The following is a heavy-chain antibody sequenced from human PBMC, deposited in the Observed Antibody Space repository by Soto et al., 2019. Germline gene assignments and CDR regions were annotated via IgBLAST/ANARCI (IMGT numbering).Heavy chain of an antibody. D-gene: IGHD3-22*01. J-gene: IGHJ4*02. CDR1: GGSISSCDYY. CDR2: IYYSGST. CDR3: ARGSYYYDRSGYYHY. V-gene: IGHV4-30-4*01. Sequence: SETLSLTCTVSGGSISSCDYYWSWIRQPPGKGLEWIGYIYYSGSTYYNPSLKSRVTISVDTSKNQFSLKLSSVTAADTAVYYCARGSYYYDRSGYYHYWGQGTLVTVSS.